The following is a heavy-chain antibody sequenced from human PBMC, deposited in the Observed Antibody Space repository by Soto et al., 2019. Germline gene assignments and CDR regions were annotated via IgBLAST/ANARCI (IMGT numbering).Heavy chain of an antibody. CDR2: ISGSGGST. CDR1: GFTFSSYA. Sequence: PGGSLRLSCAASGFTFSSYAMSWVRQAPGKGLEWVSAISGSGGSTYYADSVKGRFTISRDNSKNTLYLQMNSLRAEDTAVYYCAKTRIAAAGTYHYYYGMDVWGQGTTVTVSS. CDR3: AKTRIAAAGTYHYYYGMDV. D-gene: IGHD6-13*01. J-gene: IGHJ6*02. V-gene: IGHV3-23*01.